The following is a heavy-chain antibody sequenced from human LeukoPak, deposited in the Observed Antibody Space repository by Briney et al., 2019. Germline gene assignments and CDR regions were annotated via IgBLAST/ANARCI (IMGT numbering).Heavy chain of an antibody. Sequence: GGSLRLSCSASGYTFSRHGIHWVRQAPGKGLEWVAVVWYDGRNRDYADSVKGRFTISKDNSNNMVFLQMDRLRAEDTAVYYCARLWGGNGYSGGSLNLWGQGTLVTVSS. J-gene: IGHJ5*02. CDR2: VWYDGRNR. CDR1: GYTFSRHG. D-gene: IGHD3-16*01. CDR3: ARLWGGNGYSGGSLNL. V-gene: IGHV3-33*01.